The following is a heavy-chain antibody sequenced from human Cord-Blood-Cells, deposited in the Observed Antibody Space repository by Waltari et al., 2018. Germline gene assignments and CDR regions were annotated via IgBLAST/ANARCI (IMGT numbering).Heavy chain of an antibody. CDR3: ASAMVRGVGHAFDI. V-gene: IGHV4-34*01. Sequence: QVQLQQWGAGLLKPSETLSLTCAVYGGSLSGYYWSCIRQPPGKGLEWIGEINHSESTNYNPSLKSRVTISVDTSKNQFSLKLSSVTAADTAVYYCASAMVRGVGHAFDIWGQGTMVTVSS. D-gene: IGHD3-10*01. J-gene: IGHJ3*02. CDR1: GGSLSGYY. CDR2: INHSEST.